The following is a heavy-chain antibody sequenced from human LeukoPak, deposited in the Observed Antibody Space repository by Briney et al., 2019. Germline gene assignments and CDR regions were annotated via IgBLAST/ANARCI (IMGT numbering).Heavy chain of an antibody. D-gene: IGHD6-13*01. CDR2: INPSGGST. V-gene: IGHV1-46*01. CDR1: GYTFTSYY. Sequence: GASVKVSCKASGYTFTSYYMHWVRQAPGQGLEWMGIINPSGGSTSYAQKFQGRVTMTRDTSTSTAYMELRSLRSDDTAVYYCATTVSSSWYVGYYYYMDVWGKGTTVTVSS. CDR3: ATTVSSSWYVGYYYYMDV. J-gene: IGHJ6*03.